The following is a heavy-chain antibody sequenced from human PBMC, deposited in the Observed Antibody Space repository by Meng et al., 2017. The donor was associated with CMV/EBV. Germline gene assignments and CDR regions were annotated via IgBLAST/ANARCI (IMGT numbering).Heavy chain of an antibody. CDR1: GFTFRDSY. CDR2: VNSNNDAT. CDR3: VRSSGWSLFDY. Sequence: HVERVHSGAETNKPVAPVEVSCTSSGFTFRDSYIHWVRQAPGQGLEWMGGVNSNNDATNYARKFQGRVSMTRDTSISTAHMELSRLMSDDTAVYYCVRSSGWSLFDYWGQGTLVTVSS. D-gene: IGHD6-19*01. V-gene: IGHV1-2*02. J-gene: IGHJ4*02.